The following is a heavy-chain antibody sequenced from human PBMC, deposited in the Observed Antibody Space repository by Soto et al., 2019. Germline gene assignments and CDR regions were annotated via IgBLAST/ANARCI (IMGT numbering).Heavy chain of an antibody. D-gene: IGHD2-15*01. J-gene: IGHJ6*02. CDR3: VRGLRYSGMDV. CDR2: IYHSGST. Sequence: SETLSLTYAVSCGAISRGGYSLSCIRQPPGKGLEWIGYIYHSGSTYYNPSLKSRVTISVDRSKNQFSLKLSSVTAADTAVYYCVRGLRYSGMDVWGQGTTVTVSS. CDR1: CGAISRGGYS. V-gene: IGHV4-30-2*01.